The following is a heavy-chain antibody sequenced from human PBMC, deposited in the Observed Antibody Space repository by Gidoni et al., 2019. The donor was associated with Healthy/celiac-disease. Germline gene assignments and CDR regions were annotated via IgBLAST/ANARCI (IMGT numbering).Heavy chain of an antibody. Sequence: EVQLVESGGGLVKPGGSLRLSCAASGFTFSSYSMNCVRQAPGKGLEWVSSISSSSSYIYYADSVKGRFTISRDNAKNSLYLQMNSLRADDTAVYYCARAYYDYVWGSYRPYYFDYWGQGTLVTVSS. CDR3: ARAYYDYVWGSYRPYYFDY. V-gene: IGHV3-21*01. CDR2: ISSSSSYI. D-gene: IGHD3-16*02. J-gene: IGHJ4*02. CDR1: GFTFSSYS.